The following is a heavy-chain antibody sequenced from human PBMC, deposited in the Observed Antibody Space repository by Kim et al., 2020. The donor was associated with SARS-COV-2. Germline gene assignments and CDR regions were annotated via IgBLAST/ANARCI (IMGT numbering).Heavy chain of an antibody. Sequence: SETLSLTCTVSGGSISSGDYYWSWIRQPPGKGLEWIGYIYYSGSTYYNPSLKSRVTISVDTSKNQFSLKLSSVTAADTAVYYCARDRVRKAAAGRRSSYYYYGMDVWGQGTSVTVSS. CDR2: IYYSGST. CDR3: ARDRVRKAAAGRRSSYYYYGMDV. J-gene: IGHJ6*02. CDR1: GGSISSGDYY. D-gene: IGHD6-13*01. V-gene: IGHV4-30-4*01.